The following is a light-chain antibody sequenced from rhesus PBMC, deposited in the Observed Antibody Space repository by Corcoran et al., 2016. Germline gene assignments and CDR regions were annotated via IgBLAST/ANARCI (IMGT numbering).Light chain of an antibody. J-gene: IGKJ1*01. CDR1: QNIYSN. CDR2: AAS. V-gene: IGKV1S12*01. CDR3: QHYYDNPWT. Sequence: DIQMTQSPSALSASVGDRVTISCRARQNIYSNLAWYQQKPGNAPKLLIYAASSLQTGIPSRFSGSGSGTDFTLTISSLQPEDSAAYYCQHYYDNPWTFGQGTKVEIK.